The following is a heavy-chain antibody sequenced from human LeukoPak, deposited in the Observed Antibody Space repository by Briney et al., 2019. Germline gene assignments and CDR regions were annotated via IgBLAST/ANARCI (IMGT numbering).Heavy chain of an antibody. V-gene: IGHV4-39*07. J-gene: IGHJ4*02. CDR3: ARDPGYYYDSRGSNFDH. Sequence: SESLSLTCTVSGGSISSGSHYWGWIRQPPGKGLEWIGSIHYTGRTNHNPSLKSRVTILVDTSKNQFSLKLNSVTAADTAMYYCARDPGYYYDSRGSNFDHWGQGTLVTVSS. D-gene: IGHD3-22*01. CDR1: GGSISSGSHY. CDR2: IHYTGRT.